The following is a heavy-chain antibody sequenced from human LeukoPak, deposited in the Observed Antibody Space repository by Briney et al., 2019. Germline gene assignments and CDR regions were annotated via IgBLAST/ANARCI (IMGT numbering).Heavy chain of an antibody. CDR1: GFTVSSNY. V-gene: IGHV3-66*02. CDR2: IYSGGST. CDR3: ARKAAATFDY. Sequence: PGGSLGLSCAASGFTVSSNYMSWVRQAPGKGLEWVSVIYSGGSTYYADSVKGRFTISRDNSKNTLYLQMNSLRAEDTAVYYCARKAAATFDYWGQGTLVTVSS. D-gene: IGHD6-13*01. J-gene: IGHJ4*02.